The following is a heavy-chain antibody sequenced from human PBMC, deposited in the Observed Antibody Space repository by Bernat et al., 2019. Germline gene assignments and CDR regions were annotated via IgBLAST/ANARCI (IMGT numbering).Heavy chain of an antibody. D-gene: IGHD2-2*01. CDR3: ARVPIDIVVVPAAYLFDY. J-gene: IGHJ4*02. V-gene: IGHV3-21*01. CDR1: GFTFSSYS. Sequence: EVQLVESGGGLVKPGGSLRLSCAASGFTFSSYSMNRVRQAPGKGLEWVSSISSSSYIYYADSVKGRFTISRDNAKNSLYLQMNSLRAEGTAVYYCARVPIDIVVVPAAYLFDYWGQGTLVTVSS. CDR2: ISSSSYI.